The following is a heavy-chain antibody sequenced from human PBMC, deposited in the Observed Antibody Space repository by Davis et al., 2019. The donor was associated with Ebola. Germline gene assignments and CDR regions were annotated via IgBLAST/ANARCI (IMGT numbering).Heavy chain of an antibody. D-gene: IGHD3-10*01. Sequence: GGSLRLSCAASGFTLSSYWLSWVRQAPGKGLEWVANINQDGSEKNHVDSVKGRFTISRDNSKNTLYLQMNSLRAEDTAVYYCARDRYYTIDVWGQGTTVTVSS. CDR2: INQDGSEK. J-gene: IGHJ6*02. V-gene: IGHV3-7*01. CDR3: ARDRYYTIDV. CDR1: GFTLSSYW.